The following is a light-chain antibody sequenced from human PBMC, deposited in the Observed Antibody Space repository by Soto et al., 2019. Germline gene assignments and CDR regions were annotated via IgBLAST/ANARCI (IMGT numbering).Light chain of an antibody. J-gene: IGKJ4*01. CDR2: VAS. V-gene: IGKV3-15*01. Sequence: IVMTQSPATLSVSPGERDTVSCRGSQSVSSNLAWYQQKPGQTPKLLIYVASTRATGIPARFSGSGSGTEFTLTISSLQSEDFAVYYCQQYNVWPLTFGGGTKVEFK. CDR1: QSVSSN. CDR3: QQYNVWPLT.